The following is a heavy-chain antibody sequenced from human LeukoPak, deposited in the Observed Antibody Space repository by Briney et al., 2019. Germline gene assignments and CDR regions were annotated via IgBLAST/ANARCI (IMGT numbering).Heavy chain of an antibody. V-gene: IGHV4-4*07. CDR3: PRTGPVAGVGVDY. D-gene: IGHD2-15*01. CDR2: IYCSGST. J-gene: IGHJ4*02. CDR1: GGTISSYY. Sequence: AETLSLTCIVSGGTISSYYWSWIRQPAGKGLEWIGRIYCSGSTTYNPSLHSRVTILEDKTKNQFPLLLSSVTAADTAVYYCPRTGPVAGVGVDYWGQGTLVAVSS.